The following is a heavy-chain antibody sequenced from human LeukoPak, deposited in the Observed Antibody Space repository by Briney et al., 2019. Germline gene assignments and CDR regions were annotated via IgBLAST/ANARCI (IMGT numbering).Heavy chain of an antibody. CDR1: GDSVTSDIYY. CDR2: FYYNGDT. CDR3: ARDLSGSSSFGS. D-gene: IGHD6-6*01. Sequence: SETLSLTCTVSGDSVTSDIYYWGWIRQPPGKGLEWIGYFYYNGDTDYNPSLKSRVTISVDTFKNQFSLNLTSVTAADTAVYYCARDLSGSSSFGSWGQGTLVTVSS. V-gene: IGHV4-61*01. J-gene: IGHJ4*02.